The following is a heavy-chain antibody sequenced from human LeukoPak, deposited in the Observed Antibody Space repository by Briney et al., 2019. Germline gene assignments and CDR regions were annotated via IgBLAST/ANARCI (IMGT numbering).Heavy chain of an antibody. Sequence: ASVKVSCKTSRYTFSGYYIHWVRQAPGQGLEWMGRINCNSGVASYAQRFQGRVTMTRDTSIDTAYMELTRLTYDDTAIYFCARDLYSVFWSGYSLEYFDFWGQGTLVTVSP. CDR3: ARDLYSVFWSGYSLEYFDF. V-gene: IGHV1-2*06. CDR1: RYTFSGYY. CDR2: INCNSGVA. D-gene: IGHD3-3*01. J-gene: IGHJ4*02.